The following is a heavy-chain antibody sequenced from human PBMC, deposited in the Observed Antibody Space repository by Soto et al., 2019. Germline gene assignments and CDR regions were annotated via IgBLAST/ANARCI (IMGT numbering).Heavy chain of an antibody. CDR1: GYSISSGYY. CDR2: IYHSGST. Sequence: PSETLSLTCAVSGYSISSGYYWGWIRQPPGKGLEWIGSIYHSGSTYYNPSLKSRVTISVDTSKNQFSLKLSSVTAADTAVYYCARDKDYDFWSGTFDPWGQGTLVTVSS. J-gene: IGHJ5*02. V-gene: IGHV4-38-2*02. D-gene: IGHD3-3*01. CDR3: ARDKDYDFWSGTFDP.